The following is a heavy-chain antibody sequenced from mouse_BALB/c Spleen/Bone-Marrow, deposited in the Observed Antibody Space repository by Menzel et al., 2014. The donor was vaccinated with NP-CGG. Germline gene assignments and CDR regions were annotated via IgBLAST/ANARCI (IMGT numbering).Heavy chain of an antibody. CDR3: AARLSHLAMDY. Sequence: VQLQQSGAELVKPGASLKLSCKASGYTFTNYWIHWVKQRPGQGLEWIGEINPSNGRTNYNEKFKTKATLTVDKSSSTAYMQLSSLTPEDSAVNYCAARLSHLAMDYWGQGTSVTVSS. V-gene: IGHV1S81*02. J-gene: IGHJ4*01. CDR2: INPSNGRT. CDR1: GYTFTNYW. D-gene: IGHD2-2*01.